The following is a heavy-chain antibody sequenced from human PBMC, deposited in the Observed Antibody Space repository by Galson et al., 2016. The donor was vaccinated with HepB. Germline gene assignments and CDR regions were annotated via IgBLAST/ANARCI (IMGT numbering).Heavy chain of an antibody. CDR2: INHIGST. V-gene: IGHV4-39*07. CDR3: ARGGQYDFWSASRRRIGSGKTNWFDP. CDR1: GGSISSSNYF. Sequence: ETLSLTCTVSGGSISSSNYFWGWIRQPPGKGLEWIGEINHIGSTTYNPSLKSRVSISVDTSKNQFSLRLTSVTAADTAVYHCARGGQYDFWSASRRRIGSGKTNWFDPWGQGTLVTVSS. D-gene: IGHD3-3*01. J-gene: IGHJ5*02.